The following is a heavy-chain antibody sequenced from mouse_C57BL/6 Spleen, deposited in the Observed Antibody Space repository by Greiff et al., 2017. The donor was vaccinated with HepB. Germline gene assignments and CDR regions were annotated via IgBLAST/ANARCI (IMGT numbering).Heavy chain of an antibody. J-gene: IGHJ1*03. CDR1: GYTFTSYW. Sequence: VQLQQPGAELVRPGSSVKLSCKASGYTFTSYWMDWVKQRPGQGLEWIGNIYPSDSETHYNQKFKDKATLTVDKSSSTAYMQLSSLTSEDSAVYYCARKAFGYDYGYWYFDVWGTGTTVTVSS. CDR2: IYPSDSET. V-gene: IGHV1-61*01. D-gene: IGHD2-4*01. CDR3: ARKAFGYDYGYWYFDV.